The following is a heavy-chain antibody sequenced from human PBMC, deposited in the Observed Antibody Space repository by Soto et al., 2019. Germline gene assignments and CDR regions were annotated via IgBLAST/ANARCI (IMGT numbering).Heavy chain of an antibody. Sequence: QVQLVQSGAEVKKPGSSVKVSCKASGGTFSSYTISWVRQAPGQGLEWMGRIIPILGIANYAQKFQGRVTITADKSPSTAYLELSSLRSEDTAVYYCARWTSSYYGMDVWGQGTTVTVSS. CDR2: IIPILGIA. D-gene: IGHD2-2*01. V-gene: IGHV1-69*02. J-gene: IGHJ6*02. CDR1: GGTFSSYT. CDR3: ARWTSSYYGMDV.